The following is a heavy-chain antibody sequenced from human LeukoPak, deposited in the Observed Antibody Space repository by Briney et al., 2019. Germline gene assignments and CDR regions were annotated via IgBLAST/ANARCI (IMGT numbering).Heavy chain of an antibody. CDR3: ARGPLWFGEAPEKWFDP. D-gene: IGHD3-10*01. CDR1: GYTFTSYD. J-gene: IGHJ5*02. CDR2: MNPNSGNT. V-gene: IGHV1-8*01. Sequence: ASVKVSCKASGYTFTSYDINWVRQATGQGLEWMGWMNPNSGNTGYAQKFQGRVTMTRNTSISTAYMELSSLRSEDTAVYYCARGPLWFGEAPEKWFDPWGQGTLVTVSS.